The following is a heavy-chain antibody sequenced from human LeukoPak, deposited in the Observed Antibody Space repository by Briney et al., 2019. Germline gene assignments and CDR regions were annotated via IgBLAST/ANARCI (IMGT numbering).Heavy chain of an antibody. CDR3: ARGGKQWLPHYNWFDP. V-gene: IGHV4-34*01. D-gene: IGHD6-19*01. J-gene: IGHJ5*02. CDR1: GGSFSGYY. CDR2: INHSGST. Sequence: SETLSLTCAVYGGSFSGYYWSWIRQPPGKGLEWIGEINHSGSTNYNPSLKSRVTISVDTSKNQFSLKLSSVTAADTAVYYYARGGKQWLPHYNWFDPWGQGTLVTVSS.